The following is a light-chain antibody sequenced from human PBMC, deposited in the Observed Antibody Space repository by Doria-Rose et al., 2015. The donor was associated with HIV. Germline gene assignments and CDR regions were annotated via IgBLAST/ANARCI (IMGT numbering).Light chain of an antibody. V-gene: IGKV4-1*01. CDR2: WAS. CDR1: QSVLHSSNNENY. J-gene: IGKJ2*01. CDR3: QQYYSTPVT. Sequence: VLTQSPDSLAVSLGEGATINCKSSQSVLHSSNNENYLAWYQQKPGQPPKLLIYWASTRPSGVPDRFSGSGSGTDSTLTINSLQAEDVAVYFCQQYYSTPVTFGQGTKLEIK.